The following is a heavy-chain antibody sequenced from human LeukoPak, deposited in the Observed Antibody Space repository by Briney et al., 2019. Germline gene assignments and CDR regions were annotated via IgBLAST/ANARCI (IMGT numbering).Heavy chain of an antibody. CDR2: IYYSGST. Sequence: PSETLSLTCTVSGGSISSSRYYWGWIRQPPGKGLEWIGSIYYSGSTYYNPSLKSRVTISVDTSKNQFSLRLSSVTAADTAVYYCARSYSSSSIGNFQDWGQGTLVTVSS. CDR3: ARSYSSSSIGNFQD. J-gene: IGHJ1*01. D-gene: IGHD6-6*01. CDR1: GGSISSSRYY. V-gene: IGHV4-39*01.